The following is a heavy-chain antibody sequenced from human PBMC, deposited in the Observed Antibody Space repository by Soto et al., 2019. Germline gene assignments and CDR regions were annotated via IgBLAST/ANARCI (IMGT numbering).Heavy chain of an antibody. V-gene: IGHV1-18*01. J-gene: IGHJ4*02. Sequence: ASVKVSCKASGYTFTSYGISRVRQAPGQGLEWMGWISAYNGNTNYAQKLQGRVTMTTDTSTSTAYMELRSLRSDDTAVYYCARLNDILTGYPDYFDYWGQGTLVTVSS. D-gene: IGHD3-9*01. CDR1: GYTFTSYG. CDR2: ISAYNGNT. CDR3: ARLNDILTGYPDYFDY.